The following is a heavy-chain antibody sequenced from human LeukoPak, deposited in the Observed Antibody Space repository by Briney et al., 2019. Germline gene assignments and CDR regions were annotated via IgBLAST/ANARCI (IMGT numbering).Heavy chain of an antibody. CDR2: IRYDGSNK. V-gene: IGHV3-30*02. CDR3: AKAGSGWYNWFDP. CDR1: GFTFSSYG. Sequence: GGSLRLSCAASGFTFSSYGMHWVRQAPGKGLEWVAFIRYDGSNKYYADSVKGRFTISRDNSKNTPYLQMNSLRAEDTAVYYCAKAGSGWYNWFDPWGQGTLVTVSS. J-gene: IGHJ5*02. D-gene: IGHD6-19*01.